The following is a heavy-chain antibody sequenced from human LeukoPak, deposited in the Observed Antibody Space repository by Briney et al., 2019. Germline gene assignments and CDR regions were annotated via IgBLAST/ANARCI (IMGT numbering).Heavy chain of an antibody. CDR2: INHSGST. D-gene: IGHD2-2*01. CDR1: GGSFSGHY. CDR3: ARGRKARPHIVVVPPGNWFDP. J-gene: IGHJ5*02. Sequence: PSETLSLTCAVYGGSFSGHYWSWIRQPPGKGLEWIGEINHSGSTNYNPSLKSRVTISVDTSKNQFSLKLSSVTAADTAVYYCARGRKARPHIVVVPPGNWFDPWGQGTLVTVSS. V-gene: IGHV4-34*01.